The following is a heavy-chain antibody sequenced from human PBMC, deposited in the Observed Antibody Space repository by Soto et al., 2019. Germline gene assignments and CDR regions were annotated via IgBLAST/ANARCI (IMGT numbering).Heavy chain of an antibody. J-gene: IGHJ4*02. CDR2: IYYSGST. V-gene: IGHV4-59*01. Sequence: PSEPLSLTCTVSGGSISSYYWSWIRQPPGKGLEWIGYIYYSGSTNYNPSLKSRVTISVDTSKNQFSLKLSSVTAADTAVYYCARDRNSSGGSPTRGYCDSWCKGTRVTV. CDR1: GGSISSYY. D-gene: IGHD6-19*01. CDR3: ARDRNSSGGSPTRGYCDS.